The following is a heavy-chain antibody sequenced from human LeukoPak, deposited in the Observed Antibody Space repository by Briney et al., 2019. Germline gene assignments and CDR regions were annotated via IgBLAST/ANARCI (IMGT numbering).Heavy chain of an antibody. CDR2: IDPTDSHN. J-gene: IGHJ6*02. CDR3: ARDQGGDSSSLVTAYYYYGMDV. CDR1: GYSFTTNW. V-gene: IGHV5-10-1*01. Sequence: KAGESLKISCKASGYSFTTNWITLGRQMPGKGLEWMGRIDPTDSHNNYSPSFQGHVTISADKSISTAYLQWNSLRAEDTAVYYCARDQGGDSSSLVTAYYYYGMDVWGQGTTVTVSS. D-gene: IGHD6-13*01.